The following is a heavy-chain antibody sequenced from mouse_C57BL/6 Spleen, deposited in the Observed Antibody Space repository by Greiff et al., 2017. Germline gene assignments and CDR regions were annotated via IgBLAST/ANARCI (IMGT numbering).Heavy chain of an antibody. CDR2: TYYSGTI. D-gene: IGHD1-1*01. CDR1: GISITTGNYR. Sequence: EVKLMESGPGLVKPSQTVFLTCTVTGISITTGNYRWSWIRQFPGNKLDWIGYTYYSGTITYNPSLTSRTTITRDTPKNQFFLEMNTLTAEDTATYYCAREKTTVFDCRGKGTTLTVS. V-gene: IGHV3-5*01. CDR3: AREKTTVFDC. J-gene: IGHJ2*01.